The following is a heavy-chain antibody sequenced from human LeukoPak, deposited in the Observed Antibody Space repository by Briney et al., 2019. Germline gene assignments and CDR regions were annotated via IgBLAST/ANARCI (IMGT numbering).Heavy chain of an antibody. CDR1: GGSISDAW. CDR3: ARYVPLTGFDI. CDR2: IYHRASTDSRST. J-gene: IGHJ3*02. D-gene: IGHD1-1*01. V-gene: IGHV4-4*02. Sequence: PSETLSLTCAVSGGSISDAWWSWIRQPPGKGLEWIAEIYHRASTDSRSTNYSPSLESRVTISLGKSNNHFSLELTAVTAADTAVYYCARYVPLTGFDIWGQGTMVTVSS.